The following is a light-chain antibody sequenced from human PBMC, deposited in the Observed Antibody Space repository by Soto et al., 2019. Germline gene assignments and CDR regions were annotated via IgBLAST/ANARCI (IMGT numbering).Light chain of an antibody. Sequence: EIVMTQSPVTLSVSPGERATLSCRASQRVSSNVAWYQQKPGQAPRLLIYGASTRATGIPARFSGSGSGTEFTLTISGLQSEDFAVYYCQIYDSWPLFGQGTRLEIK. CDR3: QIYDSWPL. CDR1: QRVSSN. CDR2: GAS. V-gene: IGKV3-15*01. J-gene: IGKJ5*01.